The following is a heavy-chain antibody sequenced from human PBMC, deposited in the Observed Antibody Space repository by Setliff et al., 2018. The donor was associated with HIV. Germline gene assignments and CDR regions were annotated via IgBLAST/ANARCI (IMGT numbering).Heavy chain of an antibody. J-gene: IGHJ6*03. D-gene: IGHD6-6*01. CDR1: GYTFTGYY. CDR2: SIPMYGTS. V-gene: IGHV1-69*05. Sequence: ASVKVSCKASGYTFTGYYMHWVRQAPGQGLEWMGGSIPMYGTSNYAQKFQGRVTITTDESTSTAYLELSRLRSDDTAVYYCASQTWASYRSSSGYYYYYMDVWGKGTTVTVSS. CDR3: ASQTWASYRSSSGYYYYYMDV.